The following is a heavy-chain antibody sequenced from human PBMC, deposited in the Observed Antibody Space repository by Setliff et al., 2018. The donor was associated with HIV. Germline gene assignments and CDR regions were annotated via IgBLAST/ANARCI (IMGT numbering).Heavy chain of an antibody. J-gene: IGHJ4*02. CDR1: GGSISNYY. V-gene: IGHV4-4*09. CDR2: IYSTGYT. Sequence: ASETLSLTCTVSGGSISNYYWSWIRQPPGKGLEWIGYIYSTGYTNYHPSLKTRATISLDTSKSQFSLRLTSVTATDTAIYYCARHPREEPQRNYKFDSWGQGTLVTVS. CDR3: ARHPREEPQRNYKFDS. D-gene: IGHD1-7*01.